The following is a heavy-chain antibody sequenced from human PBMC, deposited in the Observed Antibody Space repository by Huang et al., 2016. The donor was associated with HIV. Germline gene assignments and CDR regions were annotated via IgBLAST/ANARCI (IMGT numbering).Heavy chain of an antibody. CDR1: GFTFSTYS. CDR2: ISSSSSYR. Sequence: EVQLVESGGGLVKPGGSLRLSCAASGFTFSTYSMNWVRQAPGKGLVWVSSISSSSSYRYYADSLKGRVTISRDNAKNSLYLQMDSLRVEDTAVYYCAKMTTVTHADYWGQGTLVTVSS. V-gene: IGHV3-21*01. CDR3: AKMTTVTHADY. J-gene: IGHJ4*02. D-gene: IGHD4-17*01.